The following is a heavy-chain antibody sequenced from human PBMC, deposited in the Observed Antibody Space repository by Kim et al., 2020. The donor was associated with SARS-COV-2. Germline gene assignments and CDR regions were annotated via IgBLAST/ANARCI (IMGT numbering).Heavy chain of an antibody. Sequence: GGSLRLSCAASGFTFNTYSMNWVRQAPGRRLEWVSSISRTSDYIYYAASVKGRFTISRDNAKNSLYLQMNNLRAEATAVYYCARDHDTSTHYSFDCWGQGTLVTVSS. V-gene: IGHV3-21*06. CDR1: GFTFNTYS. CDR2: ISRTSDYI. D-gene: IGHD3-10*01. J-gene: IGHJ4*02. CDR3: ARDHDTSTHYSFDC.